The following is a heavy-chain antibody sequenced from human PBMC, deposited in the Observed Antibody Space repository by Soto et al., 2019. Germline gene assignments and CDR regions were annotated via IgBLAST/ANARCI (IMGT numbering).Heavy chain of an antibody. CDR2: IYYSGNT. J-gene: IGHJ4*02. CDR1: GGSITSCGYY. D-gene: IGHD2-2*01. V-gene: IGHV4-31*03. Sequence: SETLSLTCTVSGGSITSCGYYWIWIRQHPGKGLDWIGYIYYSGNTYYHPSLKSRVSISADTSRNQFSLKLSSVTAADTAVYYCARVRCSTTSCTTYDYWGQGTLVTVSS. CDR3: ARVRCSTTSCTTYDY.